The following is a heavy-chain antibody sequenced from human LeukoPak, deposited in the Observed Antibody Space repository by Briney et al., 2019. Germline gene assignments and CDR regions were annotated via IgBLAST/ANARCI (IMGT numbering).Heavy chain of an antibody. CDR2: ISERGGST. Sequence: PGGSLRLSCVVSGISLSNYAMTWVRQAPGKGMEWVSYISERGGSTTYADSVKGRFTISRDSSLNTLYLQMNNLRAEDTAVYFRAKRVVVIRGILVIGYHQEAYHYDFWGQGVLVTVSS. V-gene: IGHV3-23*01. D-gene: IGHD3-10*01. J-gene: IGHJ4*02. CDR1: GISLSNYA. CDR3: AKRVVVIRGILVIGYHQEAYHYDF.